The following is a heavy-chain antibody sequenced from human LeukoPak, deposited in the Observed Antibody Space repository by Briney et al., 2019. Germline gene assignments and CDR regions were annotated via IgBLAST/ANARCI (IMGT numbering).Heavy chain of an antibody. D-gene: IGHD2-15*01. J-gene: IGHJ6*02. V-gene: IGHV3-13*04. Sequence: GGSLRLSCAASAFTFSTYDMHWVRQATGKGLEWVSGINPAGDTYYPGSVKGRFTISREDAKNSFYLQMNSLRVGDTAVYYCARGDCSGGSCSSMDVWGQGTTVTVSS. CDR3: ARGDCSGGSCSSMDV. CDR1: AFTFSTYD. CDR2: INPAGDT.